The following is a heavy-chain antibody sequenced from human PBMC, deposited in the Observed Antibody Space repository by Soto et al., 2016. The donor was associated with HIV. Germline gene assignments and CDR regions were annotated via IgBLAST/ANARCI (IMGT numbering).Heavy chain of an antibody. CDR2: ISGDGGRT. CDR3: AKDEPSVAGESAYYYYYGMDV. V-gene: IGHV3-43*02. J-gene: IGHJ6*02. CDR1: GFTFDDYA. Sequence: EVQLVESGGGVVQPGGSLRLSCAASGFTFDDYAMHWVRQPPGKGLEWVSLISGDGGRTYYADSVKGRFTISRDNSRNSLYLQMKSLTTEDTALYYCAKDEPSVAGESAYYYYYGMDVWGQGTTVTVSS. D-gene: IGHD6-19*01.